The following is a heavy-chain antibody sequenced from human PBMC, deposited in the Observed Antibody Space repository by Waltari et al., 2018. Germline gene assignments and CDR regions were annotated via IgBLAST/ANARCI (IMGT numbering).Heavy chain of an antibody. CDR3: ARDRGYFYESSGYYSLND. J-gene: IGHJ4*02. CDR2: INPNSGGT. Sequence: QVQLVQSGAELKEPGASVKFSCQPSGYTFTGYYMHWVRQAPGQGLEWMGWINPNSGGTNYAQKFEGWVTMTRDTSINTAYMELTRLTSDDTAVYYCARDRGYFYESSGYYSLNDWGQGTLVTVSS. D-gene: IGHD3-22*01. CDR1: GYTFTGYY. V-gene: IGHV1-2*04.